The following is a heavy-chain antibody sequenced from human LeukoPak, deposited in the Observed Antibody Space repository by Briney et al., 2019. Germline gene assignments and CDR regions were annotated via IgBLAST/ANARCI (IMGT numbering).Heavy chain of an antibody. D-gene: IGHD2-15*01. Sequence: ASVTVSFTASGYTFTIYYMHWVGQAPGQGREWMGIINPSGGSTSYAQKFQGRVTITRDMSTSTVYMELSSLRSEDTAVYYCARTYCSGGSCYPIFDYWGQGTLVTVSA. J-gene: IGHJ4*02. CDR2: INPSGGST. CDR1: GYTFTIYY. CDR3: ARTYCSGGSCYPIFDY. V-gene: IGHV1-46*01.